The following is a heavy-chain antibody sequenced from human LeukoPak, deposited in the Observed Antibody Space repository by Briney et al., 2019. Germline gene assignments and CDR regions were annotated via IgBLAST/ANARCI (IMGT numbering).Heavy chain of an antibody. J-gene: IGHJ4*02. Sequence: GGSLRLSCAASGFTFNSYEMNWVRQAPGKGLEWVSYISSSGNTIYYADSMKGRFTISRDNAKKSLYLQMHSLRLEDTAVYYCAAGTAADFWGQGTLVTVSS. CDR1: GFTFNSYE. D-gene: IGHD6-13*01. CDR3: AAGTAADF. CDR2: ISSSGNTI. V-gene: IGHV3-48*03.